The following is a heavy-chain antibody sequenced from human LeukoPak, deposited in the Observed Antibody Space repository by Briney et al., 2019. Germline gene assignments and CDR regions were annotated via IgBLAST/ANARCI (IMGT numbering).Heavy chain of an antibody. V-gene: IGHV4-59*01. CDR3: ARVQYFDWFGVGNNWFDP. J-gene: IGHJ5*02. CDR2: IYYSGST. Sequence: SETLSLTCTVSGGSISSYYWSWIRQPPGKGLEWIGYIYYSGSTNYNPSLKSRVTISVDTSKNQFSLKLSSVTAADTAVYYCARVQYFDWFGVGNNWFDPWGQGTLVTVSS. CDR1: GGSISSYY. D-gene: IGHD3-9*01.